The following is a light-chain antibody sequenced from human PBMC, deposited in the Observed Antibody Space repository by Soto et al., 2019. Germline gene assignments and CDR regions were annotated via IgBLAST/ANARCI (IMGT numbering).Light chain of an antibody. Sequence: IQMPQSPSTLSASVGDRVTITCRASQSISSWLAWYQQKPGKAPKLLIYDASSLESGVPSRFSGSGSATEFTLTISSLQPDDFATYYCQHYNSYSEAFGQGTKVDIK. CDR2: DAS. V-gene: IGKV1-5*01. CDR3: QHYNSYSEA. J-gene: IGKJ1*01. CDR1: QSISSW.